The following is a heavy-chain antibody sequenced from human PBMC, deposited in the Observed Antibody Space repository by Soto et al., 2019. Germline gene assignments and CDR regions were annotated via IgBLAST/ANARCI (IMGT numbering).Heavy chain of an antibody. CDR3: ARDRNVPGPRGAY. CDR1: GFTFSSYS. D-gene: IGHD1-26*01. Sequence: GGSLRLSCAASGFTFSSYSMNWVRQAPGKGLEWVSSISSSSSYIYYADSVKGRFTISRDNAKNSLHLQMNSLRAEDTAVYYCARDRNVPGPRGAYWGQGTLVTVSS. V-gene: IGHV3-21*01. CDR2: ISSSSSYI. J-gene: IGHJ4*02.